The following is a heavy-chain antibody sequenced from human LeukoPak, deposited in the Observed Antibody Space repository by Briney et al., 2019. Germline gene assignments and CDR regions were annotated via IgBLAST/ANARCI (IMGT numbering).Heavy chain of an antibody. CDR1: GFSFSTYW. V-gene: IGHV3-7*01. CDR3: ARHLNWETY. Sequence: GGSLRLSCAASGFSFSTYWMTWVRQAPGKGLEWVANIKPDGSQTYYVDSVKGRFTISRDNAKNSLYLQMNSLRAEDTAVYYCARHLNWETYWGQGTLVTVSS. J-gene: IGHJ4*02. CDR2: IKPDGSQT. D-gene: IGHD7-27*01.